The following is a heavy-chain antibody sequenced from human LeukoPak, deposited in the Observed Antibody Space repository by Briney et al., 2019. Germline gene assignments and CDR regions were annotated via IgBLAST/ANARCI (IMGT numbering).Heavy chain of an antibody. CDR2: IYYSGSA. CDR1: GGSISSSSYF. Sequence: KPSETLSLTCTVSGGSISSSSYFWAWIRQPPGKGLEWIGSIYYSGSAYYNPSLKGRVAISVDTSRNQFSLKLSSVTAADTAVYYCARHGNIVIVPAAPGFDYWGQGTLVTVSS. J-gene: IGHJ4*02. CDR3: ARHGNIVIVPAAPGFDY. V-gene: IGHV4-39*01. D-gene: IGHD2-2*01.